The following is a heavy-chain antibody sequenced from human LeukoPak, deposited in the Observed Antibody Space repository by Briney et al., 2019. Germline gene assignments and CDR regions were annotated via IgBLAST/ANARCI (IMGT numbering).Heavy chain of an antibody. CDR2: IYPGDSDT. J-gene: IGHJ4*02. Sequence: GESLKISCKGSGYSFTSYWIGWVRQMPGKGLEWMGIIYPGDSDTRYSPSFQGQVTISADKSISTAYLQWSSLKASDTAMYYCARINDYSGNFRRGKEGYYFDYWGQGTLVTVSS. CDR3: ARINDYSGNFRRGKEGYYFDY. D-gene: IGHD4-23*01. CDR1: GYSFTSYW. V-gene: IGHV5-51*01.